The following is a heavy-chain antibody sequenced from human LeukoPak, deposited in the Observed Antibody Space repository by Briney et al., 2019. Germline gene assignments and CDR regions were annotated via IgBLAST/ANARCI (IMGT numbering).Heavy chain of an antibody. CDR1: GFTSSSYE. V-gene: IGHV3-48*03. Sequence: PGGSLRLSCAASGFTSSSYEMNWVRQAPGKGLDWVSYISGRGSTIYNADSVKGRFTISRDNAKNSLYLQMNSLRAEDTAVYYCASLDRGYYYSFDYWGQGTLVTVSS. D-gene: IGHD2/OR15-2a*01. J-gene: IGHJ4*02. CDR2: ISGRGSTI. CDR3: ASLDRGYYYSFDY.